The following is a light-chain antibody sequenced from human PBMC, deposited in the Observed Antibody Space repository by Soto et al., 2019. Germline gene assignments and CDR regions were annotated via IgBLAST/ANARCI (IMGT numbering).Light chain of an antibody. Sequence: DIEMTQSPATLSASVGDRVAITCRASQDMSRWLAWYQQKPGKAPKVLIWDASSLQRGVPSRVTGSGSGTEFTLTINGLQPDDFATYYCQQYNGYRTWTFGQGTKVDIK. CDR1: QDMSRW. V-gene: IGKV1-5*01. CDR3: QQYNGYRTWT. CDR2: DAS. J-gene: IGKJ1*01.